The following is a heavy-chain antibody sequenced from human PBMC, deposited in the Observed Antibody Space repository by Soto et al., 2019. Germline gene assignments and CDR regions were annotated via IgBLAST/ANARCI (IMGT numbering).Heavy chain of an antibody. Sequence: GGSLRLSCAASGFTFSSFAMSWVRQAPEKGLEWVTGISGSGRSTFYADSVKGRFTISRDNSKNTLYLQMNSLRAEDTAVYYCAKDTTYYDILTGYLYYFDYWGQGTLVTVSS. CDR3: AKDTTYYDILTGYLYYFDY. CDR2: ISGSGRST. CDR1: GFTFSSFA. D-gene: IGHD3-9*01. V-gene: IGHV3-23*01. J-gene: IGHJ4*02.